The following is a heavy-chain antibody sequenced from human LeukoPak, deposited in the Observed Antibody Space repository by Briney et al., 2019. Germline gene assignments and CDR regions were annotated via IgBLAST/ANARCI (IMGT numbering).Heavy chain of an antibody. CDR2: ISTSSSYI. CDR1: GFTFSSHS. V-gene: IGHV3-21*01. D-gene: IGHD6-13*01. J-gene: IGHJ6*03. CDR3: ASPYSTYYYMDV. Sequence: GGSLRLSCAASGFTFSSHSMNSVRQAPGKGLGWVSSISTSSSYIYYADSVRGRFTISRDNSKNTLYLQMNSLRAEDTAVYYCASPYSTYYYMDVSGKGTTVTLS.